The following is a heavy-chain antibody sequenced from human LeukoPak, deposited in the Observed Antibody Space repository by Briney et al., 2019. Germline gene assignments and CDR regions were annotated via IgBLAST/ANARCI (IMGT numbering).Heavy chain of an antibody. Sequence: GASVKVSCKASGYTFTNYGISWVRQAPGQGPEWVGWISAHNGNTNYAEKYQGRVTMTRDTSTSTAYMELRSLRSDDTAFYYCARDVHGEFDYWGQGTLVTVSS. D-gene: IGHD1-1*01. V-gene: IGHV1-18*01. CDR2: ISAHNGNT. J-gene: IGHJ4*02. CDR1: GYTFTNYG. CDR3: ARDVHGEFDY.